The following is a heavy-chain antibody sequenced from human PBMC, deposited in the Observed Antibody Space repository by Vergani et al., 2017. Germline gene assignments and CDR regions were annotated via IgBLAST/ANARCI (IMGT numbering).Heavy chain of an antibody. V-gene: IGHV4-34*01. CDR3: ARVNTETNGHLYYYYYMDV. Sequence: QVQLQQWGGGLLKPSETLSLTCVVNGGSFTSYHWTWIRQSPGEGLEWVGDIDHTGRPDYNPSIKSRLTMSVDKSRNLFSLTLNSVTATDTAIYFCARVNTETNGHLYYYYYMDVWGQGTAVTVS. J-gene: IGHJ6*03. CDR1: GGSFTSYH. CDR2: IDHTGRP. D-gene: IGHD4-11*01.